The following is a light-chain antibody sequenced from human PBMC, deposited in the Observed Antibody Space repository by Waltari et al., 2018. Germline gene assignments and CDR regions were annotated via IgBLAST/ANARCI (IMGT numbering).Light chain of an antibody. CDR2: DAS. V-gene: IGKV1-5*01. J-gene: IGKJ1*01. CDR1: QSISSW. CDR3: QQRSNWQWT. Sequence: DIQMTQSPSTLSASVGDRVTITCRASQSISSWLAWYQQKPGKAPKLLIYDASSLESGVPSRFSGSGSGTEFTLTISSLQPDDFATYYCQQRSNWQWTFGQGTKVEIK.